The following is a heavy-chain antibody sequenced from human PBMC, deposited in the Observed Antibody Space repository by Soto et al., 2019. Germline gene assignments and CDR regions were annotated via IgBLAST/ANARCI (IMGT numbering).Heavy chain of an antibody. CDR2: ISYDGSNK. J-gene: IGHJ4*02. CDR1: GFSLSRDR. CDR3: AKGPPAHHELKLWLPYYFDY. V-gene: IGHV3-30*18. D-gene: IGHD5-18*01. Sequence: GGSLKRSCKCSGFSLSRDRMDWGLQATGKGLEWVAVISYDGSNKYYADSVEGRFTISRDNSKNTLYLQMNSLRAEDTAVYYCAKGPPAHHELKLWLPYYFDYWGQGTLVTVSS.